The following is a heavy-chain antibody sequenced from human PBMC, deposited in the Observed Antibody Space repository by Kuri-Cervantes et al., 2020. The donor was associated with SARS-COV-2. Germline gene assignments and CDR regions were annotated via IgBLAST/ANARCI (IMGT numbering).Heavy chain of an antibody. CDR1: GYSLTELS. CDR3: ARDGKDYDFWSGYYTGFDY. D-gene: IGHD3-3*01. CDR2: FDPEDGET. V-gene: IGHV1-24*01. J-gene: IGHJ4*02. Sequence: AAVKVSCKVSGYSLTELSMHWVRQAPGKGLEWMGGFDPEDGETIYAQKFQGRVTMTRDTSTSTVYMELSSLRSEVTAVYYCARDGKDYDFWSGYYTGFDYWGQGTLVTVSS.